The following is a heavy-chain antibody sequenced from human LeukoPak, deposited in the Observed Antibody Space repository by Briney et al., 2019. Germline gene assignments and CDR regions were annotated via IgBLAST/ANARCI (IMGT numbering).Heavy chain of an antibody. D-gene: IGHD3-10*01. CDR3: ARVSYYYGSGSSSSGLGDWVYYYMDV. V-gene: IGHV1-18*01. CDR1: GYTLTSYG. J-gene: IGHJ6*03. Sequence: WASVKVSCKASGYTLTSYGTSWVRQAPGQGLEWMGWISAYNGNTNYAQKLQGRVTMTTDTSTSTAYMELRSLRSDDTAVYYCARVSYYYGSGSSSSGLGDWVYYYMDVWGKGTTVTISS. CDR2: ISAYNGNT.